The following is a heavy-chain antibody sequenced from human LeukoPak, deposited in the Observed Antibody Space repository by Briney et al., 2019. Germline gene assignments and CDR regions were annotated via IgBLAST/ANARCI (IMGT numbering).Heavy chain of an antibody. V-gene: IGHV3-30*02. J-gene: IGHJ4*02. CDR1: GFTFTNYG. CDR3: ASGPWSSPRDC. D-gene: IGHD1-26*01. Sequence: GGSLRLSCAASGFTFTNYGMHWVRQAPGKGLEWVTFISYDASSKYYADSVKGRFTISRDNSKYTLYLQMNSLTVEDTGVYYCASGPWSSPRDCWGLGILVIVSS. CDR2: ISYDASSK.